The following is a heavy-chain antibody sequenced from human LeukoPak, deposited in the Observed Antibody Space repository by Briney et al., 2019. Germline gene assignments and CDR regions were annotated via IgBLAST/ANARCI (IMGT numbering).Heavy chain of an antibody. J-gene: IGHJ3*01. CDR2: IYYSGST. CDR1: GGSISSGGYS. Sequence: ASETLSLTCAVSGGSISSGGYSWSWIRQPPGKGLEWIGYIYYSGSTNYNPSLKSRVTISVDTSKNQFSLKLSSVTAADTAVYYCARADYGAFDVWGQGTMVTVSS. CDR3: ARADYGAFDV. V-gene: IGHV4-61*08. D-gene: IGHD4-17*01.